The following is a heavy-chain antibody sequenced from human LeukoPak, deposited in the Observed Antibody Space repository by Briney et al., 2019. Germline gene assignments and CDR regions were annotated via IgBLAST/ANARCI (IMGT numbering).Heavy chain of an antibody. D-gene: IGHD4-23*01. Sequence: PGGSLRLSCAASGFTFSSYGMHWVRQAPGKGLEWVAFIRYDGSNKYYADSVKGRFTISRDNSKNTLYLQMNSLRAEDTAVCYCAREDDYGGNSGNYFDYWGQGTLVTVSS. CDR2: IRYDGSNK. V-gene: IGHV3-30*02. J-gene: IGHJ4*02. CDR1: GFTFSSYG. CDR3: AREDDYGGNSGNYFDY.